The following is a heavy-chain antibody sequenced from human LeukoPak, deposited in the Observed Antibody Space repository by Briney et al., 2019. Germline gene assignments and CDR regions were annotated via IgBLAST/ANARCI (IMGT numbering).Heavy chain of an antibody. Sequence: GGSLRLSCAASGFTFSNYWMSWVRQAPGKGLEWVANIKEDGSEKYYVDSVKGRFTISRDNAKNSLYLQMHSLRAEDTAVYYCARDRCSSTRCFFDYWGQGTLVTVSS. D-gene: IGHD2-2*01. V-gene: IGHV3-7*01. CDR2: IKEDGSEK. CDR3: ARDRCSSTRCFFDY. CDR1: GFTFSNYW. J-gene: IGHJ4*02.